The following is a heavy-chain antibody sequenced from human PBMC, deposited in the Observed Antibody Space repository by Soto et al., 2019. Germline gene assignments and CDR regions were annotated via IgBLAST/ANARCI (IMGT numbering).Heavy chain of an antibody. CDR1: GFTVSSNY. Sequence: EVQLVESGGGLVQPGGSLRLSCAASGFTVSSNYMSWVRQAPGKGLEWVSVIYSGGSTYYADSVKGRFTISRDNSKNTLYLQMNSLRAEDTAVYYCARGLDYYDSSYVDYWGQGTLVIVSS. CDR2: IYSGGST. J-gene: IGHJ4*02. V-gene: IGHV3-66*01. D-gene: IGHD3-22*01. CDR3: ARGLDYYDSSYVDY.